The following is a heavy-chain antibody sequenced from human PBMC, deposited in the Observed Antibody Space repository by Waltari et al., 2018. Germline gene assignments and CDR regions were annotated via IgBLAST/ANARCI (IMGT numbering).Heavy chain of an antibody. J-gene: IGHJ3*01. CDR2: IYSAGAT. Sequence: EVQLLQSGGGLSQPGGSLRLSCEASGFTISDSYMTWVRQAPGKGLQCVAVIYSAGATYYAESVRGRFTVARDNSRNTLYLQMNSLIADDTAVYYCARDVVGYTGSGGGDDFDVWGQGAMVTVSS. CDR1: GFTISDSY. V-gene: IGHV3-53*01. D-gene: IGHD3-10*01. CDR3: ARDVVGYTGSGGGDDFDV.